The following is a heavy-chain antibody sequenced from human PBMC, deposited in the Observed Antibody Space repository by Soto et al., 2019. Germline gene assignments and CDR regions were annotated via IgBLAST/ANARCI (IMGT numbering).Heavy chain of an antibody. D-gene: IGHD2-21*02. Sequence: QVQLVQSGAEVKKPGSSVKVSCKASGDTFRSYTISWVRQAPGQGLEWMGRIIPTLGVTDYAQKFQGRVTFTADTTTYTSYMEMSSLRSEDTAVYYCARSAGVVVAAIPRDPWGRGTVVSVSS. CDR1: GDTFRSYT. J-gene: IGHJ2*01. CDR3: ARSAGVVVAAIPRDP. CDR2: IIPTLGVT. V-gene: IGHV1-69*02.